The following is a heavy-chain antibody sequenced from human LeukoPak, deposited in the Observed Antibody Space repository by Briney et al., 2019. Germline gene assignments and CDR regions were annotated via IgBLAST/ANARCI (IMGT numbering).Heavy chain of an antibody. CDR2: IYSSGDT. V-gene: IGHV4-4*07. CDR3: ARDSGSFSRYGIDY. J-gene: IGHJ4*02. CDR1: GGSINSYY. Sequence: PSETLSLTCTVSGGSINSYYWSWMRQPAGKGLEWVGRIYSSGDTNYNPSLKGRVTLSVDTPKSQFSLKLNSVTAADTAVYYCARDSGSFSRYGIDYWCQGTLVTVSS. D-gene: IGHD2-2*01.